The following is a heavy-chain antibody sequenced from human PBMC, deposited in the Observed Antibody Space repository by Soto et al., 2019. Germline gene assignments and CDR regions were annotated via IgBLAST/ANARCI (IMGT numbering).Heavy chain of an antibody. V-gene: IGHV3-48*01. CDR3: ARGPDIVVVVAATYKDYGMDV. CDR1: GFTFSSYS. Sequence: GGSLRLSCAASGFTFSSYSMNWVRQAPGKGLEWVSYISSSSNTIYYADSVKGRFTISRDNAKNSLYLQMNSLRAEDTAVYYCARGPDIVVVVAATYKDYGMDVWGQGTTVTVSS. CDR2: ISSSSNTI. D-gene: IGHD2-15*01. J-gene: IGHJ6*02.